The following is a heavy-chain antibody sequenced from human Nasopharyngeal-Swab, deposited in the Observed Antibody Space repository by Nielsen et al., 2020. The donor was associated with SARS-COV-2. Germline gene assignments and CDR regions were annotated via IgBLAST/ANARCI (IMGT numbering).Heavy chain of an antibody. D-gene: IGHD3-22*01. CDR3: ARDHSYYDSNGYYFDY. CDR2: IHSSGTP. Sequence: SETLSLTCTVSGGSINTYYWSWIRQPPGKGLEWIGCIHSSGTPNYNPSLKSRVTMSVDTSKNQFSLMLTSVIAADTAVYYCARDHSYYDSNGYYFDYWGLGTLVTVSS. J-gene: IGHJ4*02. V-gene: IGHV4-59*01. CDR1: GGSINTYY.